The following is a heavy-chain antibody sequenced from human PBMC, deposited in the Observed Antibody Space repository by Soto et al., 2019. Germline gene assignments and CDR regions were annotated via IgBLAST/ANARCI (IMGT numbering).Heavy chain of an antibody. V-gene: IGHV4-59*01. CDR1: GGSISSYY. D-gene: IGHD6-6*01. CDR2: IYYSGST. J-gene: IGHJ6*02. Sequence: QVQLQESGPGLVKPSETLSLTCTVSGGSISSYYWSWIRQPPGKGLEWIGYIYYSGSTNYNPSLKSRVTISVDTSKNQFSLKLSSVTAADTAVYYCARDQALTAARLGKVYYYYGMDVWGQGTTVTVSS. CDR3: ARDQALTAARLGKVYYYYGMDV.